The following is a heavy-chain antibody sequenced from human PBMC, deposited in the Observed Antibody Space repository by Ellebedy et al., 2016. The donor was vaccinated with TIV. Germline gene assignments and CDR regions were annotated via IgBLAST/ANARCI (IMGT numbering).Heavy chain of an antibody. V-gene: IGHV3-30*03. CDR2: ISYDGSNK. D-gene: IGHD6-13*01. CDR3: ARDAVKLATEAFDI. J-gene: IGHJ3*02. CDR1: GFTFSSYG. Sequence: GESLKISCAASGFTFSSYGMHWVRQAPGKGLEWVAVISYDGSNKYYADSVKGRFTISRDNSKNTLYLQMNSLRAEDTAVYYCARDAVKLATEAFDIWGQGTMVTVSS.